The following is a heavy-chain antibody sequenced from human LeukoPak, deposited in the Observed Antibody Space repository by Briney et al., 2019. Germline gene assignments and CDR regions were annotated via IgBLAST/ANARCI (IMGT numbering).Heavy chain of an antibody. CDR1: GITFGTYW. CDR2: IKKDGSEK. V-gene: IGHV3-7*01. J-gene: IGHJ5*02. D-gene: IGHD2-15*01. Sequence: GGSLRLSCAASGITFGTYWMNWVRQSPGRGLEWVASIKKDGSEKYYVDSVKGRFTISRDNAKNSLYLRMSNLRSEDTATYYCARAACTGGSCYYAWGRGTLVIVSA. CDR3: ARAACTGGSCYYA.